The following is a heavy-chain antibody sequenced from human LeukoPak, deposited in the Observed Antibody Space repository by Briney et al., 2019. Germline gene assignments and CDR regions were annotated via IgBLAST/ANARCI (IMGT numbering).Heavy chain of an antibody. D-gene: IGHD3-9*01. CDR1: GFAFSRYW. Sequence: GGSLRLSCAASGFAFSRYWMSWVRQAPGKGLEWVANIKQDGSERYYVDSVKGRFTISRDNAKNSLYLQMNSLRAEDTAVYYCASENYDILTGHYTHFDYWGQGTLVTVSS. V-gene: IGHV3-7*01. CDR2: IKQDGSER. J-gene: IGHJ4*02. CDR3: ASENYDILTGHYTHFDY.